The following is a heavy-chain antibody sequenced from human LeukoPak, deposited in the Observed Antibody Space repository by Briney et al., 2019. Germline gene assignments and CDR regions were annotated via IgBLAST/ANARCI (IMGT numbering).Heavy chain of an antibody. J-gene: IGHJ3*02. V-gene: IGHV3-21*01. CDR2: ISSSSSYI. CDR1: GFTFSSYS. D-gene: IGHD1-26*01. Sequence: GGSLRLSCAASGFTFSSYSMSWVRQAPGKGLEWVSSISSSSSYIYYADSVKGRFTISRDNAKNPLYLQMNSLRAEDTAVYYCAGVRGSGSYADYAFDIWGLGTMVTVSS. CDR3: AGVRGSGSYADYAFDI.